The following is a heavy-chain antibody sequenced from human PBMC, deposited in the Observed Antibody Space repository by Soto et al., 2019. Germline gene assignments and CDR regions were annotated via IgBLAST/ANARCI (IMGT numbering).Heavy chain of an antibody. CDR3: ARGAYDYQTYMDV. D-gene: IGHD4-17*01. Sequence: SETLSLTCTVSGGSISNYYWSWIRQPPGKGLEWIGYIYYSGSTNYNPSLKSRVTISVDTSKNQFSLKLSSVTAADTAVYYCARGAYDYQTYMDVWGKGTTVTVSS. CDR1: GGSISNYY. V-gene: IGHV4-59*01. CDR2: IYYSGST. J-gene: IGHJ6*03.